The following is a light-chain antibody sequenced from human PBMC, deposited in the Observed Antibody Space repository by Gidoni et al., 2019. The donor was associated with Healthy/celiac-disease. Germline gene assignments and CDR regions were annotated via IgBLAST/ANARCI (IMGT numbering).Light chain of an antibody. CDR1: SSNIGSNY. J-gene: IGLJ2*01. CDR2: RKN. V-gene: IGLV1-47*01. CDR3: AAWDDSLSGL. Sequence: QSVLTQPPSASGTPGQRVTISCSGRSSNIGSNYVYWYQQLPGTAPKLLIYRKNQRPSGVPDRFSGSKSGTSASLAISGLRSEDEADYYCAAWDDSLSGLFGGGTKLTVL.